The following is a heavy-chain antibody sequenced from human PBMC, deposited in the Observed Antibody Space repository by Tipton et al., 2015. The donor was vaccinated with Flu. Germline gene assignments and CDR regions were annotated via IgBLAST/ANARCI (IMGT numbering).Heavy chain of an antibody. CDR2: INEDGSTT. Sequence: SLRLSCAASGFAFSSYWVLWVRQAPGKGLEWVANINEDGSTTYYLGSVKGRFTISRDNARNSVFLQMSNLRVEDTAVYYCVRAIAASGSFWGQGTLVTVSS. CDR1: GFAFSSYW. V-gene: IGHV3-7*04. J-gene: IGHJ4*02. D-gene: IGHD3-10*01. CDR3: VRAIAASGSF.